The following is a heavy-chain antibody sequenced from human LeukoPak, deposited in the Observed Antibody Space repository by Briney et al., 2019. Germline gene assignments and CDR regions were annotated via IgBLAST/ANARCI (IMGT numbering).Heavy chain of an antibody. CDR2: IYYSGNT. Sequence: SETLSLTCTVSGGSIRSTSYYWGWIRQSPGKGLEWLGTIYYSGNTYYNPSLKSRVTISVDTSKNQFSLKLSSVTAADTAVYYCARRSWASYYFDYWGQGTLVTVSS. V-gene: IGHV4-39*01. CDR3: ARRSWASYYFDY. J-gene: IGHJ4*02. CDR1: GGSIRSTSYY. D-gene: IGHD7-27*01.